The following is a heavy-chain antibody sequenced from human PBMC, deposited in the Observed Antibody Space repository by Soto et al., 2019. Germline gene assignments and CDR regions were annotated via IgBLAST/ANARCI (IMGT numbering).Heavy chain of an antibody. CDR3: ARMSSGGRLNWFDP. V-gene: IGHV4-4*02. CDR1: GGSISSSNW. J-gene: IGHJ5*02. D-gene: IGHD3-10*01. CDR2: IYHSGST. Sequence: QVQLQESGPGLVKPSGTLSLTCAVSGGSISSSNWWSWVRQPPGKGLEGIGEIYHSGSTNYNPSLKRRVTIPVDKSKNQFSLKLSSVTAADTAVYYCARMSSGGRLNWFDPWGQGTLVTVSS.